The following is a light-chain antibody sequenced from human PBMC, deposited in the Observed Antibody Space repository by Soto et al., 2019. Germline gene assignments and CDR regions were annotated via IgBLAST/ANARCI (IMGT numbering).Light chain of an antibody. J-gene: IGKJ1*01. Sequence: DIQLTQSPSTLSASVGDRVTITCRARQTISNWLAWYQQKPGKAPTLLIYDASTLERGVPSRFSGSGSGTEFTLTISSLQPDDFATYYCQHSNSYSEAFGQGTKVDIK. CDR1: QTISNW. V-gene: IGKV1-5*01. CDR2: DAS. CDR3: QHSNSYSEA.